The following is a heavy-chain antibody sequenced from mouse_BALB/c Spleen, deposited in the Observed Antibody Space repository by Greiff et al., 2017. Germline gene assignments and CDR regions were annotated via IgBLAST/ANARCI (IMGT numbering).Heavy chain of an antibody. CDR1: GFSLTSYG. V-gene: IGHV2-9*02. Sequence: VKLQESGPGLVAPSQSLSITCTVSGFSLTSYGVHWVRQPPGKGLEWLGVIWAGGSTNYNSALMSRLSISKDNSKSQVFLKMNSLQTDDTAMYYCARAPFTTVVANDAMDYWGQGTSVTVSS. CDR2: IWAGGST. D-gene: IGHD1-1*01. J-gene: IGHJ4*01. CDR3: ARAPFTTVVANDAMDY.